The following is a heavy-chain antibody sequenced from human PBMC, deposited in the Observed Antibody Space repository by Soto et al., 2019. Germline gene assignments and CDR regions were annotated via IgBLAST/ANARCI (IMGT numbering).Heavy chain of an antibody. CDR3: ARITTVTNYGYYYYYMDV. V-gene: IGHV4-59*08. J-gene: IGHJ6*03. Sequence: SETLSLTCTVSGGSISSYYWSWIRQPPGKGLEWIGYIYYTGSTNHNPSLKSRVTISVDTSKNQFSLKLSSVTAADTAVYYCARITTVTNYGYYYYYMDVWGKGTTVTVS. D-gene: IGHD4-17*01. CDR1: GGSISSYY. CDR2: IYYTGST.